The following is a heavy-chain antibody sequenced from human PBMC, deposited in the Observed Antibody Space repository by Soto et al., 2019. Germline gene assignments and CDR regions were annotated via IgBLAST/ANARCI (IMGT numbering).Heavy chain of an antibody. CDR3: AKEAATVTIYSGIGY. CDR1: GFIFSSYG. V-gene: IGHV3-30*18. Sequence: QVQLVESGGGVVQPGRSLRLSCAASGFIFSSYGMHWVRQAPGKGLEWVAVISYDGSNKNYADSVKGRFTISRDNSKNTLYLQMNSLRAEDTAVYYCAKEAATVTIYSGIGYWGQGTLVTVSS. J-gene: IGHJ4*02. CDR2: ISYDGSNK. D-gene: IGHD4-17*01.